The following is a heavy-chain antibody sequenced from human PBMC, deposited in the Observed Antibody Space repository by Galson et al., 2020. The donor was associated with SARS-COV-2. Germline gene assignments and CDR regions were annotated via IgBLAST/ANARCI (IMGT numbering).Heavy chain of an antibody. CDR2: ISRSSSYI. J-gene: IGHJ5*02. D-gene: IGHD1-1*01. CDR3: SRGRETPSAIKYT. Sequence: GGSLRLSCAASGFTFSSYVMNWVRQAPGTGLEWVSSISRSSSYIYYADSVKGRFTISRDNAKDSLYLQMNSLRAEDTAVYYCSRGRETPSAIKYTWGQGTLATVSS. V-gene: IGHV3-21*01. CDR1: GFTFSSYV.